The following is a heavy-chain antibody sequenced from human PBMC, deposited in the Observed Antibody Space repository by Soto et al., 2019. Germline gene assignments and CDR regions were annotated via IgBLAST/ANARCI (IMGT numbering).Heavy chain of an antibody. V-gene: IGHV4-34*01. CDR2: INHSGST. J-gene: IGHJ4*02. D-gene: IGHD5-12*01. Sequence: QVQLQQWGAGLLKPSETLSLTCAVYGGSFSGYYWSWIRQPPGKGLEWIGEINHSGSTNYNPSLKSRGTLPVDTSKNQFSLKLSSVTAADTAVYYCARGRVRGYSGYGYWGQGTLVTVSS. CDR1: GGSFSGYY. CDR3: ARGRVRGYSGYGY.